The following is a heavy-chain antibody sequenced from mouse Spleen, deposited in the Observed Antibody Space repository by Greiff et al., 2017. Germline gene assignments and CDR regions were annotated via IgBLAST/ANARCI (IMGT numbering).Heavy chain of an antibody. J-gene: IGHJ2*01. CDR2: INPNNGGT. D-gene: IGHD2-2*01. CDR1: GYTFTDYD. Sequence: EVQLQQSGPELVKPGASVKISCKASGYTFTDYDMNWVKQSHGKSLEWIGDINPNNGGTSYNQKFKGKATLTVDKSSSTAYMELRSLTSEDSAVYYCARLFTTVTTYYFDYWGQGTTLTVSS. CDR3: ARLFTTVTTYYFDY. V-gene: IGHV1-26*01.